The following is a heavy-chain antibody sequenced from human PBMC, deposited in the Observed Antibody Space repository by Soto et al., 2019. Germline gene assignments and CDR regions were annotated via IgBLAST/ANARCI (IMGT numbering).Heavy chain of an antibody. CDR2: IIPILDVA. CDR1: GGTFRIYT. J-gene: IGHJ3*02. CDR3: DRDSHYTSDAFDI. D-gene: IGHD3-3*01. V-gene: IGHV1-69*04. Sequence: GASVKVSCKTSGGTFRIYTINWVRQAPGQGLEWMGRIIPILDVANYAQKFQGRVTITADKYTSTAHMELRSLRCEDTAVYYCDRDSHYTSDAFDIWGQGTMVTV.